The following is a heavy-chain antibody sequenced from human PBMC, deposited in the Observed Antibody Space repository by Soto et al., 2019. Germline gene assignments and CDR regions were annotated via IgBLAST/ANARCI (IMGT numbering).Heavy chain of an antibody. Sequence: SETLSLTCAVYGGSFTTYYWSWIRQPPGKGLEWLGEINHSGSINYNPSLKSRVTISVDTSKSQVSLKLSSVTAADTALYYCARTYGRNFDYWGQGTLVTVSS. CDR1: GGSFTTYY. CDR2: INHSGSI. J-gene: IGHJ4*02. D-gene: IGHD3-10*01. CDR3: ARTYGRNFDY. V-gene: IGHV4-34*01.